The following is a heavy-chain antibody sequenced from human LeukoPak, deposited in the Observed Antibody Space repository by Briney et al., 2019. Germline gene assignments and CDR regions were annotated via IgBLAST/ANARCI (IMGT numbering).Heavy chain of an antibody. CDR3: AKETVVVVAATPDAFDI. V-gene: IGHV3-53*01. D-gene: IGHD2-15*01. J-gene: IGHJ3*02. Sequence: GGSLRLSCAASGFTVSSNYMSWVRQAPGKGLEWVSVIYSGGSTHYADSVKGRFTISRDNSKNTLYLQMNSLRAEDTAVYYCAKETVVVVAATPDAFDIWGQGTMVTVSS. CDR2: IYSGGST. CDR1: GFTVSSNY.